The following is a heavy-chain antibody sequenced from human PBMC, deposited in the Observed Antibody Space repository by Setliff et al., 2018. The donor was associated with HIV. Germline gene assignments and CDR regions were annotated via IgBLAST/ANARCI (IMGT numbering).Heavy chain of an antibody. CDR1: GGSISSGSYY. V-gene: IGHV4-31*03. CDR3: AREGTDYYYYYMDV. D-gene: IGHD1-1*01. Sequence: SETLSLTCTVSGGSISSGSYYWSWIRQHPGKGLEWIGYIYYSGSTYYNPSLKSRVTISVDTSKNQFSLKLSSVTAADTAVYYWAREGTDYYYYYMDVWGKGTTVTVSS. CDR2: IYYSGST. J-gene: IGHJ6*03.